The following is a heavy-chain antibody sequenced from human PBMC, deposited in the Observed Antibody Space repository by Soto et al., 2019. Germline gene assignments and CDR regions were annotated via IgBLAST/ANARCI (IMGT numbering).Heavy chain of an antibody. J-gene: IGHJ6*02. V-gene: IGHV4-39*01. D-gene: IGHD3-10*01. CDR2: IYYSGST. Sequence: SETLSLTCTVAGGSIGSSSYYWGWISQPPGKGLEWIGSIYYSGSTYYNPSLKSRVTISVETSKNEFSLKLSSVTAADTAVYYCASQHLSYCLGSYYGLYSGYYYGMDVWGQGPTVTVSS. CDR1: GGSIGSSSYY. CDR3: ASQHLSYCLGSYYGLYSGYYYGMDV.